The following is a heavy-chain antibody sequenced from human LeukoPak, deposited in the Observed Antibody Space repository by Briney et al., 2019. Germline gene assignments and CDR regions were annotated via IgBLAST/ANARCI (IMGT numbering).Heavy chain of an antibody. CDR2: ISSGGSTI. J-gene: IGHJ4*02. CDR3: VRGKLLRLEYFFDY. CDR1: GFTFSNNE. Sequence: GGSLRLSCAASGFTFSNNEMSWVRQAPGKGLEWVSYISSGGSTIYYADSVKGRFTISSDNAKNSLYLQMKSLRAEDPAVYYGVRGKLLRLEYFFDYWGQGTLVTVSS. D-gene: IGHD2-21*01. V-gene: IGHV3-48*03.